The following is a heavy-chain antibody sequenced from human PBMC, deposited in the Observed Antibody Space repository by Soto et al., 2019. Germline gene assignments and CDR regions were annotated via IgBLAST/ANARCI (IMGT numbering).Heavy chain of an antibody. CDR1: GGSISSSNW. Sequence: QVQLQESGPGLVKPSGTLSLTCAVSGGSISSSNWWSWVRQPPRKGLEWIGEIYHSESTNYIPSLKIRVTISVDKSKNRFSLKLSSVTAADTAVYYCARGRVRVGDHLDYWGQGTLVTVSS. D-gene: IGHD2-21*02. CDR3: ARGRVRVGDHLDY. CDR2: IYHSEST. J-gene: IGHJ4*02. V-gene: IGHV4-4*02.